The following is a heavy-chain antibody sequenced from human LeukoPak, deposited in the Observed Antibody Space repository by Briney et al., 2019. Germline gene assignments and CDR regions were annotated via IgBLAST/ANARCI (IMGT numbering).Heavy chain of an antibody. CDR3: ATSLY. V-gene: IGHV4-38-2*02. CDR1: GYSISSHYC. J-gene: IGHJ4*02. Sequence: SETLSLTCSVSGYSISSHYCWGWIRQPPGKGLEWIGSVCHSGSSFYNPSLKSRVTISVDTSKNQFSLKLSSVTAADTAVYYCATSLYWGQGALVTVSS. CDR2: VCHSGSS.